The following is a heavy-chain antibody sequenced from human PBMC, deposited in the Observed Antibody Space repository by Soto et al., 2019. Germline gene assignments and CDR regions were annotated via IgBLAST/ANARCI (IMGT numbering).Heavy chain of an antibody. Sequence: EVQLSESGGGLVQPGGSLRLSCAASGFTFSTYAMSWVRQAPGKGLEWVSAISGSGGSTYYADSVKGRFTISRDNSKNTLYLQVNSLRAEDTGVYYCAKVYYNFWSGYDYWGQGALVTVSS. J-gene: IGHJ4*02. CDR2: ISGSGGST. CDR3: AKVYYNFWSGYDY. CDR1: GFTFSTYA. D-gene: IGHD3-3*01. V-gene: IGHV3-23*01.